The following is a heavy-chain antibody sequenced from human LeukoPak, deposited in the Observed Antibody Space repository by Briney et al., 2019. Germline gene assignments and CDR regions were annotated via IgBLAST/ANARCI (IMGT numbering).Heavy chain of an antibody. Sequence: GGSLRLSCAASGFTFSSYSMNWVRQAPGKGLEWVAVIWYDGSNKYYADSVKGRFTISRDNSKNTLYLQMNSLRAEDTAVYYCARGSRSSIAAAGGQYFQHWGQGTLVTVSS. CDR2: IWYDGSNK. V-gene: IGHV3-33*08. J-gene: IGHJ1*01. CDR1: GFTFSSYS. D-gene: IGHD6-13*01. CDR3: ARGSRSSIAAAGGQYFQH.